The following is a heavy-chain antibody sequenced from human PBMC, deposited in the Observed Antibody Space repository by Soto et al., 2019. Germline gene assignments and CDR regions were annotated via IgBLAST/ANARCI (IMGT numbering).Heavy chain of an antibody. V-gene: IGHV1-8*01. D-gene: IGHD3-22*01. CDR3: ARDRGVGYYDSSGYYYGMDV. Sequence: GASVTGSCKGSGSTLIDDYVGWVRQAPGQGLEWMGWMNPNSGNTGYAQKFQGRVTITRDKSTSTAYMELSSLRSEDTAVYYCARDRGVGYYDSSGYYYGMDVWGQGTTVTVSS. CDR1: GSTLIDDY. CDR2: MNPNSGNT. J-gene: IGHJ6*02.